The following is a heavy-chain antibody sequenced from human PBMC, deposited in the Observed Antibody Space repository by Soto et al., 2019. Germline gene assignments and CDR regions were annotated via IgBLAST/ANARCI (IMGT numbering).Heavy chain of an antibody. D-gene: IGHD3-3*01. CDR1: GFTFSSYS. CDR2: LSSRSCYI. V-gene: IGHV3-21*01. CDR3: APDLGDFWSGYSGLYGMDV. J-gene: IGHJ6*02. Sequence: GALRLSGAASGFTFSSYSMNWVRQAPGKGVEWVSSLSSRSCYIYYADSVKARFTISRDNAKNSLYLQMNSLRAEDTAVYYCAPDLGDFWSGYSGLYGMDVWGQGTTVPVSS.